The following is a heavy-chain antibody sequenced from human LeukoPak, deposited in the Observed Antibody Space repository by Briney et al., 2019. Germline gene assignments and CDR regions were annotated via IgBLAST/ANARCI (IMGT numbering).Heavy chain of an antibody. CDR2: INPNSGGT. D-gene: IGHD3-16*01. J-gene: IGHJ4*02. CDR1: GYTFTGYY. CDR3: ARDNDSRDPPHFDY. Sequence: ASVKVSCKASGYTFTGYYMHWVRQAPGQGLEWMGWINPNSGGTNYARNFQGRVTTTRDTSISTAYMELSRLTPDDTAVYYCARDNDSRDPPHFDYWGQGTLVTVSS. V-gene: IGHV1-2*02.